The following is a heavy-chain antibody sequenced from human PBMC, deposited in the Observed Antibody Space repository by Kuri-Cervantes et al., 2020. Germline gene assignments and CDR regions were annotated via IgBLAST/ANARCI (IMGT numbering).Heavy chain of an antibody. CDR2: IIPLFGTT. V-gene: IGHV1-69*13. D-gene: IGHD5-12*01. Sequence: SVKVSCKASGGTFNNYAITWVRQAPGQGLEWMGGIIPLFGTTNYAQKFQGRVTITADESTSTAYMELSSLRSEDTAVYYCSTDTVATTGNAFDIWGQGTMVTVSS. CDR1: GGTFNNYA. J-gene: IGHJ3*02. CDR3: STDTVATTGNAFDI.